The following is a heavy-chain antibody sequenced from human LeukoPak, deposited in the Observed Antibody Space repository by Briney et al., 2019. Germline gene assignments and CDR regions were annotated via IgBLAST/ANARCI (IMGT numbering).Heavy chain of an antibody. CDR1: GXSFSGYY. CDR3: ARARAHLKYYYDNSGYYYFDY. Sequence: PSETLSLTCAVYGXSFSGYYWSWIRQPPGKGLEWIGEINHSGSTNYNPSLKSRVTISVDTSKNQFSLKLSSVTAADTAVYYCARARAHLKYYYDNSGYYYFDYWGQGTLVTVSS. D-gene: IGHD3-22*01. V-gene: IGHV4-34*01. J-gene: IGHJ4*02. CDR2: INHSGST.